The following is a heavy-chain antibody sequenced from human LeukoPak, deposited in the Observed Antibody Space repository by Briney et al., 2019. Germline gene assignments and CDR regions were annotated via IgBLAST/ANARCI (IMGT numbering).Heavy chain of an antibody. D-gene: IGHD2-2*01. J-gene: IGHJ3*02. CDR1: GLTFRTSA. Sequence: GGSLRLSCAASGLTFRTSAMSWVRQAPGKGLQWVSDISGSGDSTSNADSVKGRFSISRDNSKNTLYLQMNSLRAEDTAVYYCAKRGYCSRTDCYAAFDIWGQGTMVTVSS. V-gene: IGHV3-23*01. CDR3: AKRGYCSRTDCYAAFDI. CDR2: ISGSGDST.